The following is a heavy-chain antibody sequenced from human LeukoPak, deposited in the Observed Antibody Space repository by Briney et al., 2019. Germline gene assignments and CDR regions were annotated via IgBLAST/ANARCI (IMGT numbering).Heavy chain of an antibody. Sequence: PSETLSLTCSVSGGSIDTYYWSWIRQPAGKGLEWIAQIHTSGRTDFNPSLKSQVSISMDTPNNQFSLMISSVTAADTAIYYCAGRGLSTGWTFDYWGHGTLVTVSS. D-gene: IGHD6-19*01. CDR2: IHTSGRT. V-gene: IGHV4-4*07. CDR3: AGRGLSTGWTFDY. CDR1: GGSIDTYY. J-gene: IGHJ4*01.